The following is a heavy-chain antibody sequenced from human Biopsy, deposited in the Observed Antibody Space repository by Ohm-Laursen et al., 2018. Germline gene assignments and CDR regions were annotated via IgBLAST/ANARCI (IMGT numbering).Heavy chain of an antibody. Sequence: SDTLSLTCTVSGGSFTGHYWTWIRPPPGKGLEWIGHISHTGYTSYKSSLKSRVTISLDTSRKHFSLRLTSLAAADTAVYYGARGSNEYGGLCFPHWGQGTLVTVSS. V-gene: IGHV4-59*11. J-gene: IGHJ4*02. CDR3: ARGSNEYGGLCFPH. CDR2: ISHTGYT. D-gene: IGHD4-23*01. CDR1: GGSFTGHY.